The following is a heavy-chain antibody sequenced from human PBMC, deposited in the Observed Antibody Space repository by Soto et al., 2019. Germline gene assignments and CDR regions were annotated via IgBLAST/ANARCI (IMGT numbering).Heavy chain of an antibody. J-gene: IGHJ3*02. CDR1: GYTFTSYC. V-gene: IGHV1-46*01. CDR3: VRGQVAAANDAFDI. D-gene: IGHD2-2*01. CDR2: INPSGGST. Sequence: VSVKVHCKASGYTFTSYCMHWVRQAPGQGLEWMGIINPSGGSTSYAQKFQGRVTMTRDTSTSRVYMELSSLRSEDTAGYYCVRGQVAAANDAFDIWGQGTMVTVSS.